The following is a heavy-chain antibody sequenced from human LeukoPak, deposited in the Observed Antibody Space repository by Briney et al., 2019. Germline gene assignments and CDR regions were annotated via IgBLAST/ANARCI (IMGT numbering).Heavy chain of an antibody. CDR2: IKQDGSEK. CDR1: GFTFSSYG. D-gene: IGHD6-19*01. Sequence: GGSLRLSCAASGFTFSSYGMHWVRQAPGKGLEWVANIKQDGSEKYYVDSVKGRFTISRDNAKNSLYLQMNSLRAEDTAVYYCARDDSSGWSLYYYYYYGMDVWGQGTTVTVSS. V-gene: IGHV3-7*01. CDR3: ARDDSSGWSLYYYYYYGMDV. J-gene: IGHJ6*02.